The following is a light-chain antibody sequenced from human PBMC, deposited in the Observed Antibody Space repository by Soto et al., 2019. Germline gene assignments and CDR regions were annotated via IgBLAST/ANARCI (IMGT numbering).Light chain of an antibody. V-gene: IGLV2-23*01. Sequence: QSVLALPASVSGSPGQSITISCTGTSSTVGGFNVVSWYQQHPGKAPKVIIYEGIKRPSGVSNRFSGSNSGSTASLTISGLQAEDEADYYCCSYVGATTYVFGNGTKVTVL. CDR3: CSYVGATTYV. J-gene: IGLJ1*01. CDR1: SSTVGGFNV. CDR2: EGI.